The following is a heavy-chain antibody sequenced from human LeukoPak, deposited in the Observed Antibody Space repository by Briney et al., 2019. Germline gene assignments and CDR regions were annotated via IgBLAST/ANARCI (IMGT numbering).Heavy chain of an antibody. CDR1: GFTFDDFA. J-gene: IGHJ4*02. V-gene: IGHV3-9*01. Sequence: PGGSLRLSCAASGFTFDDFAMHWVRQAPGKGLEWVSGISWNSGGIVYADSVKGRFTISRDNAKNSLYLQMNSLRAEDTAVYYCARGAGIAAAGFVGYWGQGTLVTVSS. CDR2: ISWNSGGI. D-gene: IGHD6-13*01. CDR3: ARGAGIAAAGFVGY.